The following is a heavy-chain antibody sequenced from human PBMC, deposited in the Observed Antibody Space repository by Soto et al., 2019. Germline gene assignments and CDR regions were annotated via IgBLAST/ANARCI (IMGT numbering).Heavy chain of an antibody. CDR1: GFTFSSYA. J-gene: IGHJ3*02. CDR2: ISYDGSNK. D-gene: IGHD4-17*01. V-gene: IGHV3-30-3*01. Sequence: GGSLRLSCAASGFTFSSYAMHWVRQAPGKGLEWVAVISYDGSNKYYADSVKGRFTISRDNSKNTLYLQMNSLRAEDTAVYYCARVVVYGDYGQDYGWGAFDIWGQGTMVTVSS. CDR3: ARVVVYGDYGQDYGWGAFDI.